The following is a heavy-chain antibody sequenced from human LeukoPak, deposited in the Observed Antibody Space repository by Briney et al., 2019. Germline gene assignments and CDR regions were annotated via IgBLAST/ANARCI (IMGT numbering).Heavy chain of an antibody. V-gene: IGHV3-30-3*01. CDR1: GFTFSSYA. Sequence: PGVSLRLSCAASGFTFSSYAMHWVRQAPGKGLEWVAVISNDGSNKYYADSVKGRFTISRDNSKNTLYVQMNNLRAEDTAVYYCASAPRDYYFGSGSMGSYFDYWGQGTLVTVSS. CDR3: ASAPRDYYFGSGSMGSYFDY. D-gene: IGHD3-10*01. CDR2: ISNDGSNK. J-gene: IGHJ4*02.